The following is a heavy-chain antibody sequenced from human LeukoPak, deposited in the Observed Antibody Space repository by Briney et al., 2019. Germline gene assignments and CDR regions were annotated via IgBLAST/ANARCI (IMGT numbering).Heavy chain of an antibody. V-gene: IGHV1-2*02. Sequence: ASVKVSCKASGYTFTGYYMHWVRQAPGQGLEWMGWINPNSGGTNYAQKFQGRVTMTRDTSISTAYMGLSRLRSDDTAVYYCASRFSSGRYGNAFDIWGQGTMVTVSS. J-gene: IGHJ3*02. CDR1: GYTFTGYY. CDR3: ASRFSSGRYGNAFDI. CDR2: INPNSGGT. D-gene: IGHD6-19*01.